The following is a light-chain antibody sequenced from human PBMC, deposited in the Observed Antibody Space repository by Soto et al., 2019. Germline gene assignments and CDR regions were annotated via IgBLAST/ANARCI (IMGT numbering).Light chain of an antibody. CDR1: SSNVGSYF. CDR3: AAWDVSLNGYV. Sequence: QSVLTQPPSASRTPGQRVTISCSGSSSNVGSYFVNWYLHIPGAAPKLLIYSDGRRPSGVPDRFSGSKSGPSASLAISGLQSEDEADYYCAAWDVSLNGYVFGTGTKVTVL. J-gene: IGLJ1*01. CDR2: SDG. V-gene: IGLV1-44*01.